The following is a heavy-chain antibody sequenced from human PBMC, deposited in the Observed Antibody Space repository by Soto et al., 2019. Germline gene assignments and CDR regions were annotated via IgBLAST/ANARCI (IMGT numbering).Heavy chain of an antibody. V-gene: IGHV3-30-3*01. CDR1: GFTFSSYA. CDR3: ARDQDVDTAPAYYFDY. Sequence: GGSLRLSCAASGFTFSSYAMHWVRQAPGKGLEWVAVISYDGSNKYYADSVKGRFTISRDNSKNTLYLQMNSLRAEDTAVYYCARDQDVDTAPAYYFDYWGQGTLVTVSS. CDR2: ISYDGSNK. D-gene: IGHD5-18*01. J-gene: IGHJ4*02.